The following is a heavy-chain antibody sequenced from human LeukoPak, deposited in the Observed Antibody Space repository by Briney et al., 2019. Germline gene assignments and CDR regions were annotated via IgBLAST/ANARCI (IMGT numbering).Heavy chain of an antibody. Sequence: ASVKVSCKASGYTFTSYDINWVRQAPGQGLEWMGIINSSSDKTNYAQKFQGRVTMTRDISTSTVYMELNSLRFEDTAVYYCATVNADWAPRFAFDIWGQGTMVTVSS. CDR2: INSSSDKT. V-gene: IGHV1-46*01. D-gene: IGHD2-21*01. J-gene: IGHJ3*02. CDR3: ATVNADWAPRFAFDI. CDR1: GYTFTSYD.